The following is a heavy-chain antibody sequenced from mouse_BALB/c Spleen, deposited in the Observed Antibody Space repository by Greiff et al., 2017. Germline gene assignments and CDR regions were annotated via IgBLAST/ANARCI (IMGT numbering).Heavy chain of an antibody. J-gene: IGHJ2*01. CDR2: IYPGSGST. V-gene: IGHV1S22*01. Sequence: LQQPGSELVRPGASVKLSCKASGYTFTSYWMHWVKQRPGQGLEWIGNIYPGSGSTNYDEKFKSKATLTVDTSSSTAYMQLSSLTSEDSAVYYCTSYGNYGYWGQGTTLTVSS. CDR3: TSYGNYGY. D-gene: IGHD2-1*01. CDR1: GYTFTSYW.